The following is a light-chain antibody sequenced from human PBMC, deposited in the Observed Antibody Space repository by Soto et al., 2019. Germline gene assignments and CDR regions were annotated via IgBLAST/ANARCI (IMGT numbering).Light chain of an antibody. Sequence: IVLTQSPGTLSLSPGERATLSCRASQSVRSNFLAWYQQKPGQAPRLLIYDASKRATGIPARFSGSGSGTDFTLTISSLEPEDFAVYYCQQRYNWPLTFGGGTKVDIK. CDR1: QSVRSN. V-gene: IGKV3-11*01. J-gene: IGKJ4*01. CDR2: DAS. CDR3: QQRYNWPLT.